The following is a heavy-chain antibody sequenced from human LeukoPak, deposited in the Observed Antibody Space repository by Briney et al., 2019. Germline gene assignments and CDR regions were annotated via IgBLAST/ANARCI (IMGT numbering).Heavy chain of an antibody. CDR2: INHSGST. CDR3: ARQSGSFYFFYYMDV. D-gene: IGHD1-26*01. J-gene: IGHJ6*03. CDR1: GGSFSGYY. V-gene: IGHV4-34*01. Sequence: SETLSLTCAVYGGSFSGYYWSWIRQPPGKGLERIGEINHSGSTNYNPSLKSRVTISVDTSKNQFSLKLSSVTAADTAVYYCARQSGSFYFFYYMDVWGKGATVTVSS.